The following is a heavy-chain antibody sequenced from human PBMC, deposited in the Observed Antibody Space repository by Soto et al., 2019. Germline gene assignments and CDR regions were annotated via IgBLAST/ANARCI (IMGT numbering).Heavy chain of an antibody. Sequence: GASVKVSCKASGYTFTSYDINWVRQATGQGLEWMGWMNPNSGNTGYAQKFQGRVTMTKNTSISTAYMELSSLRSEDTAVYYCARGKYCSGGSCYQDDFDYWGQGTLVTVSS. J-gene: IGHJ4*02. CDR1: GYTFTSYD. CDR2: MNPNSGNT. D-gene: IGHD2-15*01. CDR3: ARGKYCSGGSCYQDDFDY. V-gene: IGHV1-8*01.